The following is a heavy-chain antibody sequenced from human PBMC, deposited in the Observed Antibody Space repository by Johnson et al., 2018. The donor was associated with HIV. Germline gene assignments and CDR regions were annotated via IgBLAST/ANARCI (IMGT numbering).Heavy chain of an antibody. J-gene: IGHJ5*02. CDR1: GFTFSDNF. CDR3: AGGGAVFKNFWSGSCLIVPFAFWAPGPMFSVP. D-gene: IGHD3-3*01. V-gene: IGHV3-72*01. CDR2: IRNKVFGYTT. Sequence: EVQLVESGGGLVQPGGSLRLSCAASGFTFSDNFMDWVRQAPGKGLEWVARIRNKVFGYTTDYATSAKGRFTISRDNAKTSLYLQINSLRAEETALYYWAGGGAVFKNFWSGSCLIVPFAFWAPGPMFSVPWG.